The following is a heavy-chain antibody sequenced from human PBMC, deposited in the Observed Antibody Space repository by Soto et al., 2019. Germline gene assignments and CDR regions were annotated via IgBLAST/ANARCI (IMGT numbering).Heavy chain of an antibody. CDR2: MYDTGST. CDR1: GASMSSGVYS. V-gene: IGHV4-30-2*01. CDR3: ARDRGSGSYYPT. J-gene: IGHJ5*02. D-gene: IGHD3-10*01. Sequence: HLQLQESGSGLVKPSQTLSLTCTVSGASMSSGVYSWSWIRQPPGKGLEWIGYMYDTGSTYYNPSLKPRVTISVDMSKNHLSLNLASVTAADTAVYYCARDRGSGSYYPTWGQGILVTVSS.